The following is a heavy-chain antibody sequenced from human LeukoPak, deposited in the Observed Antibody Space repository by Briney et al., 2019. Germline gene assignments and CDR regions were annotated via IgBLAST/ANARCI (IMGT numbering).Heavy chain of an antibody. CDR2: ISYDGSNK. J-gene: IGHJ4*02. V-gene: IGHV3-30*18. CDR3: AKGLYSSNWYYFNY. D-gene: IGHD6-13*01. Sequence: GGSLRLSCAASGFTFSSYAMHWVRQAPGKGLEWVAGISYDGSNKYYADSVKGRFTISRDNSKNTLYLQMNSLRAEDTAIYYCAKGLYSSNWYYFNYWGQGTLVTVSS. CDR1: GFTFSSYA.